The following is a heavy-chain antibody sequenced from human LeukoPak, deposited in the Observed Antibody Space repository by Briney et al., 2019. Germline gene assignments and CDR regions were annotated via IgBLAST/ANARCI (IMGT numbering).Heavy chain of an antibody. CDR2: IIPIFGTA. CDR3: ARGGPVQLERRYYYYYMDV. J-gene: IGHJ6*03. V-gene: IGHV1-69*05. Sequence: VGPVKVSCKASGGTFSSYAISWVRQAPGQGLEWMGGIIPIFGTANYAQKFQGRVTITTDESTSTAYMELSSLRSEDTAVYYCARGGPVQLERRYYYYYMDVWGKGTTVTVSS. D-gene: IGHD1-1*01. CDR1: GGTFSSYA.